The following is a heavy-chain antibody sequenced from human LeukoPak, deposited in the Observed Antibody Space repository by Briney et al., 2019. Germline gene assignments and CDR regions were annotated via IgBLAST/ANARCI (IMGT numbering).Heavy chain of an antibody. Sequence: ASVKVSCKASGYTFTSYYMHWVRQAPGQGLEWMGIINPSGGSTSYAQKFQGRVTMTEDTSTDTAYMELSSLRSEDTAVYYCTTAPNRYGDFYFDYWGQGTLVTVSS. J-gene: IGHJ4*02. V-gene: IGHV1-46*01. D-gene: IGHD4-17*01. CDR3: TTAPNRYGDFYFDY. CDR1: GYTFTSYY. CDR2: INPSGGST.